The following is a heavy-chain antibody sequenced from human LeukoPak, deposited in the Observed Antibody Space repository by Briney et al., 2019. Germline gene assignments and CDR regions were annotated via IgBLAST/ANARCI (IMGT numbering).Heavy chain of an antibody. Sequence: GGSLRLSCAVSGLTFSHAWMNWVRQAPGKGLEWVGRIKSGGTTVYAAAVKGRFTISRDDSKSTLYLEMNSLKMEGTAIYYCIWLSASYYRMHVWGQGTTVTVPS. V-gene: IGHV3-15*07. J-gene: IGHJ6*02. CDR3: IWLSASYYRMHV. CDR1: GLTFSHAW. D-gene: IGHD5-18*01. CDR2: IKSGGTT.